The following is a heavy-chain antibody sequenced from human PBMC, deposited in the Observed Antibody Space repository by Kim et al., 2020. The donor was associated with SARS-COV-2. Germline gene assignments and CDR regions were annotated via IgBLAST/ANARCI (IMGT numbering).Heavy chain of an antibody. J-gene: IGHJ4*02. V-gene: IGHV6-1*01. CDR2: SKWFY. D-gene: IGHD2-2*03. CDR3: VRDGYWDC. Sequence: SKWFYHYAESVNSRITISPDTSKNHFSLQLKSVTPEDTAVYYCVRDGYWDCWGQGTLVTVSS.